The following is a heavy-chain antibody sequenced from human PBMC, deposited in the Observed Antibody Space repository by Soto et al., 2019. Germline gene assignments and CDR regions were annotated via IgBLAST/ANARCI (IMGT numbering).Heavy chain of an antibody. CDR1: GYTFTSHW. V-gene: IGHV5-51*01. CDR2: IYPGDSDT. CDR3: PSQGAYFRY. Sequence: GEPRKSSFKGSGYTFTSHWIGWVRQMPGKVLEWIAIIYPGDSDTRYSQSFKGQVTISADKSISTAYLQWSSLKASDTAMYFCPSQGAYFRYWGQGTLVTVSS. J-gene: IGHJ4*02.